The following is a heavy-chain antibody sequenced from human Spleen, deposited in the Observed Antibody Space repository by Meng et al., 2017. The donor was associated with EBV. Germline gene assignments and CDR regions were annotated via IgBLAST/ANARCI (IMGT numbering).Heavy chain of an antibody. CDR1: GGSFRDFY. Sequence: QLHRQQCXAGLLKLSEXLSLTGGVSGGSFRDFYWTWIRSPPGKGLECIGEINDGGYTIYSASLKSRITISVDTSKNQVSLKLNSVTAADTAMYYCASQGDREGPVRYWGQGTLVTVSS. D-gene: IGHD5-24*01. CDR3: ASQGDREGPVRY. J-gene: IGHJ4*02. V-gene: IGHV4-34*01. CDR2: INDGGYT.